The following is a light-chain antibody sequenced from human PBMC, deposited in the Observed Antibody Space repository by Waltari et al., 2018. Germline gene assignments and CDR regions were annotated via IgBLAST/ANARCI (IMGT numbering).Light chain of an antibody. CDR3: QALGTGAWV. J-gene: IGLJ3*02. CDR2: QDT. V-gene: IGLV3-1*01. CDR1: ILGNKY. Sequence: SYELTQPPSVSVSPGPPASITCSGDILGNKYASWYQQKPGQSPLLVIYQDTKRPSEIPERFSGSKSANAATLTITGTQAMDEADYYCQALGTGAWVFGGGTKLTVL.